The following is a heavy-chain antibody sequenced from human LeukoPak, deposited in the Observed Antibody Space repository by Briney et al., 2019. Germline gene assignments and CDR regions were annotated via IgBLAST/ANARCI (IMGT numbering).Heavy chain of an antibody. J-gene: IGHJ4*02. D-gene: IGHD2-2*02. CDR2: IYSGGST. CDR3: ASGPGYCSSTSCYTPFDY. V-gene: IGHV3-53*01. CDR1: GFTVSSNY. Sequence: GGSLRLSCAASGFTVSSNYMSWVRQAPGKGQEWVSVIYSGGSTYYADSVKGRFTISRDNAKNSLYLQMNSLRDEDTAVYYCASGPGYCSSTSCYTPFDYWGQGTLVTVSS.